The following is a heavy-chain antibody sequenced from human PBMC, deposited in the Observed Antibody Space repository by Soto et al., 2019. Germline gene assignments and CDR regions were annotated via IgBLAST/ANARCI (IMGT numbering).Heavy chain of an antibody. CDR1: RGSISSGDYS. V-gene: IGHV4-30-4*02. D-gene: IGHD4-17*01. CDR3: ARDNKYGLDY. Sequence: SYTLSLNCTVSRGSISSGDYSWSWIRQPPGKGLEWIGYIYYSGSTYYNPSLESRVTISVDTSKHQFSLKLSSVTAADTAVYYCARDNKYGLDYWGQGTAVTVSS. J-gene: IGHJ4*02. CDR2: IYYSGST.